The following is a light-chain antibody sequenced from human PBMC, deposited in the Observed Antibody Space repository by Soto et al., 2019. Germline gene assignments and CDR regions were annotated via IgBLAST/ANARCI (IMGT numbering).Light chain of an antibody. CDR2: DAS. J-gene: IGKJ4*01. CDR3: LHYSTYPLT. V-gene: IGKV1-33*01. CDR1: HDIINY. Sequence: DTQMTQSASSLSASVGYRVTITCQAIHDIINYLNWYPQKPVKAPKLLIYDASNLETGVPSRFSGSGSGTDFTLTISSLQPEDVAAYYCLHYSTYPLTFGGRTKVDIK.